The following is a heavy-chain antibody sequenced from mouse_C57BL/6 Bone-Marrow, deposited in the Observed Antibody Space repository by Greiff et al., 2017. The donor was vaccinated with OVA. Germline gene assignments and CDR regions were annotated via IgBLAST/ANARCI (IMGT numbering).Heavy chain of an antibody. J-gene: IGHJ4*01. CDR3: ARDGNYVLYAMDY. D-gene: IGHD2-1*01. Sequence: QVQLQQPGAELVKPGASVKLSCKASGYTFTSYWMQWVKQRPGQGLEWIGEFDPSDSYTNYNQKFKGKATLTVDTSSSTAYMQLSSLTSEDSAVYYCARDGNYVLYAMDYWGQGTSVTVSS. V-gene: IGHV1-50*01. CDR1: GYTFTSYW. CDR2: FDPSDSYT.